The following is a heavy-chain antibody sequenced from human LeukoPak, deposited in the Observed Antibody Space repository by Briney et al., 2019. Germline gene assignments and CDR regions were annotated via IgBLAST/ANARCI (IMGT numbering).Heavy chain of an antibody. CDR2: ISSSGSTI. J-gene: IGHJ4*02. V-gene: IGHV3-11*01. D-gene: IGHD6-19*01. CDR3: AKDLDGSGMYGGTDS. Sequence: PGGSLRLSCAASGFTVSSNYMSWVRQAPGKGLEWVSYISSSGSTIYYADSVKGRFTISRDNAKNSLYLQMNSLRAEDTAVYYCAKDLDGSGMYGGTDSWGQGTPVTVSS. CDR1: GFTVSSNY.